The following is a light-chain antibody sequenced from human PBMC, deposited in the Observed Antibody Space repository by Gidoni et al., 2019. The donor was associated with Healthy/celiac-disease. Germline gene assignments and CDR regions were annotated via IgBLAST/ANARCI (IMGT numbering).Light chain of an antibody. CDR2: AAS. J-gene: IGKJ4*01. CDR1: QGISSW. CDR3: QQYNSYPLT. Sequence: IQITHSPSSLSASVVDRVTITCRASQGISSWLAWYQQKPAKAPKCLIYAASSLQSGVPARFSGSGSGTDFTLTISSLQPEDFATYYCQQYNSYPLTFGGGTKVEIK. V-gene: IGKV1D-16*01.